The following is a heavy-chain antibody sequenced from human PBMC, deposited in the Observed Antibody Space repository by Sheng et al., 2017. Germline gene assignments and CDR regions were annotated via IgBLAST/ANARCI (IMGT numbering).Heavy chain of an antibody. D-gene: IGHD6-13*01. CDR3: ARDRRAAAGPNFDY. Sequence: QLQLQESGPGLVKPSETLSLTCTVSGGSISSSSYYWGWIRQPPGKGLEWIGSIYYSGSTYYNPSLKSRVTISVDTSKNQFSLKLSSVTAADTAVYYCARDRRAAAGPNFDYVGPGNPGPPSP. V-gene: IGHV4-39*07. J-gene: IGHJ4*02. CDR1: GGSISSSSYY. CDR2: IYYSGST.